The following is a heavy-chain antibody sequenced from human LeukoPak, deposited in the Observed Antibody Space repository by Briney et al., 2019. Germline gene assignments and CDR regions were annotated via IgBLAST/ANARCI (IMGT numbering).Heavy chain of an antibody. CDR1: GFTFTNYA. D-gene: IGHD3-10*01. Sequence: GGSLRLSCAASGFTFTNYAMSWVRQAPGKGLEWVSGMSGRGVSTYYADSVKGRFTISSDNSKNTLYLQMNSLRAEDTAIYYCVRKVYYYMDVWGNGTTVTVSS. CDR2: MSGRGVST. J-gene: IGHJ6*04. CDR3: VRKVYYYMDV. V-gene: IGHV3-23*01.